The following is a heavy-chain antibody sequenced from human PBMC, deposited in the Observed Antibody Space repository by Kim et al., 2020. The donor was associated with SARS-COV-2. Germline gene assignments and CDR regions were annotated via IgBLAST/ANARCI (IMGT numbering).Heavy chain of an antibody. D-gene: IGHD1-7*01. CDR3: TTAGNFRFDS. J-gene: IGHJ5*01. Sequence: STIDNADSVKGRFTSSRDNAKNTLFLQMHSLGVEDTAVYYCTTAGNFRFDSWGQGTLVTVSS. CDR2: STI. V-gene: IGHV3-74*01.